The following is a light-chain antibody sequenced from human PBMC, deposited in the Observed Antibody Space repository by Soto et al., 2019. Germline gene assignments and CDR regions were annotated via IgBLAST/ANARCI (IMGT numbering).Light chain of an antibody. J-gene: IGLJ1*01. CDR3: SSYTTSSTLV. Sequence: QSALTQPASVSGSPGQSITISCTGTSSDVGGFNYVSWYQQHPGKAPKLVIYEVSNRPSGISNRFSGSKSGNTASLTLSGLQAEDEADYYCSSYTTSSTLVVGTGTKLTVL. CDR1: SSDVGGFNY. CDR2: EVS. V-gene: IGLV2-14*01.